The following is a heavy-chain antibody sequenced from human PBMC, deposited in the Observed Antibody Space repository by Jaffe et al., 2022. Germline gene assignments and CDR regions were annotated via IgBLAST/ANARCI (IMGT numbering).Heavy chain of an antibody. CDR3: ARQALIVVVVAATHWFDP. CDR1: GGSISSSSYY. V-gene: IGHV4-39*01. CDR2: IYYSGST. Sequence: QLQLQESGPGLVKPSETLSLTCTVSGGSISSSSYYWGWIRQPPGKGLEWIGSIYYSGSTYYNPSLKSRVTISVDTSKNQFSLKLSSVTAADTAVYYCARQALIVVVVAATHWFDPWGQGTLVTVSS. D-gene: IGHD2-15*01. J-gene: IGHJ5*02.